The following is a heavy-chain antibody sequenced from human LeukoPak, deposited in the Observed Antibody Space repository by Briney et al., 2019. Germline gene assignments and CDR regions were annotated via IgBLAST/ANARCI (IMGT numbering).Heavy chain of an antibody. V-gene: IGHV3-66*01. D-gene: IGHD3-3*01. J-gene: IGHJ4*02. Sequence: GGPLRLSCAASGFTVSSNYTSWVRQAPGKGLEWVSVIYSGGSTYYADSVKGRFTISRDNSKNTLYLQMNSLRAEDTAVYYCARDFSSGYYETDFDYWGQGTLVTVSS. CDR2: IYSGGST. CDR1: GFTVSSNY. CDR3: ARDFSSGYYETDFDY.